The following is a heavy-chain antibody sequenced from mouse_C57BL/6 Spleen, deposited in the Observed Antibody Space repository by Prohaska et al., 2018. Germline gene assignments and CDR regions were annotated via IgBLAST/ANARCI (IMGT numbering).Heavy chain of an antibody. V-gene: IGHV1-50*01. CDR2: VDPSDSYT. D-gene: IGHD1-1*01. J-gene: IGHJ3*01. Sequence: QLPQPAAALLKPRPSLTLSCKASGYTFTSYWIQWVKQRPGRGLEWIGEVDPSDSYTNYNQKFKGKATLTVDTSSSTAYMQLSSLTSEDSAVYYSARSGGSSPWFAYWGQGTLVTVSA. CDR3: ARSGGSSPWFAY. CDR1: GYTFTSYW.